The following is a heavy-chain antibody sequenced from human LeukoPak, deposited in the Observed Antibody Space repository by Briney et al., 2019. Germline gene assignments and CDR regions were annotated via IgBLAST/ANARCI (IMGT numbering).Heavy chain of an antibody. J-gene: IGHJ4*02. V-gene: IGHV3-23*01. CDR1: GFTFSSYA. D-gene: IGHD4-17*01. Sequence: GRSLRLACPASGFTFSSYAMSSVRQAPGKGLEWVLAMSGSGGSTYNADSLKGRFNICRDNSKNTLYLQMNSLRAEDTAVYYCAKERIMTTVTTSPYWGQGTLVTVSS. CDR2: MSGSGGST. CDR3: AKERIMTTVTTSPY.